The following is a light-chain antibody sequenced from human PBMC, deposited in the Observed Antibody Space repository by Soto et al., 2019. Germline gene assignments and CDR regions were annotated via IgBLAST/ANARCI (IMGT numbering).Light chain of an antibody. CDR1: TGAVTNGHY. V-gene: IGLV7-46*01. CDR3: LLSFGGARRV. Sequence: QAVVTQEPSLTVSPGGTVTLTCASSTGAVTNGHYPYRFQQKPGQAPRTLIYDTSNKHSWTPARFSGSLLGGKPVLTLSGAQPEDEADYFCLLSFGGARRVFGGGTKLTVL. J-gene: IGLJ2*01. CDR2: DTS.